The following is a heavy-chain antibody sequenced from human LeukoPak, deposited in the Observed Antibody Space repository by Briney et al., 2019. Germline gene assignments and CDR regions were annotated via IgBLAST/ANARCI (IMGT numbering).Heavy chain of an antibody. D-gene: IGHD3-10*01. J-gene: IGHJ5*02. CDR2: ISGSGGST. CDR3: AKGQWFGELIT. Sequence: GGSLRLSCAASGFTFSSYAMSWVGQAPGKGLAWVSAISGSGGSTYYADSVKGRFTISRDNSKNTLYLQMNSRRAEDTAVYYCAKGQWFGELITWGQGTLVTVSS. CDR1: GFTFSSYA. V-gene: IGHV3-23*01.